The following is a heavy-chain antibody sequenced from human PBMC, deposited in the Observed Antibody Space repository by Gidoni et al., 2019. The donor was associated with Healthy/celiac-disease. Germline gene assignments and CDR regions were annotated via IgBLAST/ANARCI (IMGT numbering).Heavy chain of an antibody. J-gene: IGHJ5*02. V-gene: IGHV3-30-3*01. CDR2: ISYDGSNK. Sequence: QVQLVESGGGVVQPGRSLRLSCAASGFTFSSYAMHWVRQAPGKGLEWVAVISYDGSNKYYADSVKGRFTISRDNSKNTLYLQMNSLRAEDTAVYYCARSSSWYDNWFDPWGQGTLVTVSS. CDR3: ARSSSWYDNWFDP. D-gene: IGHD6-13*01. CDR1: GFTFSSYA.